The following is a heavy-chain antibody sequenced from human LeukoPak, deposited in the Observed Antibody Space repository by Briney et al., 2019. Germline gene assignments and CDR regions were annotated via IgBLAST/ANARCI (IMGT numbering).Heavy chain of an antibody. Sequence: APVKVSCKASGYTFTGYYMHWVRQAPGQGLEWMGWINPNSGGTNYAQKFQGRVTMTRDTSISTAYMELSRLRSDDTAVYYCAREMFSYSSSSAYWGQGTLVTVSS. V-gene: IGHV1-2*02. D-gene: IGHD6-6*01. CDR2: INPNSGGT. J-gene: IGHJ4*02. CDR3: AREMFSYSSSSAY. CDR1: GYTFTGYY.